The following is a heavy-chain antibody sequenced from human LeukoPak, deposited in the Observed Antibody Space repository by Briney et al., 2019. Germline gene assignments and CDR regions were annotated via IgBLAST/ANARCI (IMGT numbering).Heavy chain of an antibody. D-gene: IGHD3-22*01. Sequence: GGSLRLSCAASGFTFSSYGMHWVRQAPGKGLEWVAVISYDGSNKYYADSVKGRFTISRDNSKNTLYLQMNSLRAEDTAVYFCAKDQYYYDSSGYYYDCYYYGMDVWGQGTTVTVSS. CDR2: ISYDGSNK. CDR3: AKDQYYYDSSGYYYDCYYYGMDV. CDR1: GFTFSSYG. V-gene: IGHV3-30*18. J-gene: IGHJ6*02.